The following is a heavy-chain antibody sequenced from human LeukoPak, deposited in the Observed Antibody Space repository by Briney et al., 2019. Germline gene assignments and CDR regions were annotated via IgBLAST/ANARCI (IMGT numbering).Heavy chain of an antibody. J-gene: IGHJ4*02. CDR2: ISYDGSNK. CDR1: GFTFSSYA. Sequence: GGSLRLSCAASGFTFSSYAMHWVRQAPGKGLEWVAVISYDGSNKYYADSVKGRFTISRDNSKNTLYLQMNSLRAEDTAVYYCAKDLSLWSSSWYIDYWGQGTLVTVSS. V-gene: IGHV3-30*04. CDR3: AKDLSLWSSSWYIDY. D-gene: IGHD6-13*01.